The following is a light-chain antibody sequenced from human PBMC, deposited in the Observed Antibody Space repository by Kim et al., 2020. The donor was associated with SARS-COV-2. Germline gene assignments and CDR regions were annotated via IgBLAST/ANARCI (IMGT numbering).Light chain of an antibody. CDR1: SNNIGNQG. J-gene: IGLJ3*02. Sequence: QTATLNCTGNSNNIGNQGAAWLQQHQGHPPKLLSYRDNNRPSGISDRLSASRSGNTASLTITGLQPEDEADYFCSAWDNSLSVWVFGGGTQLTVL. V-gene: IGLV10-54*01. CDR2: RDN. CDR3: SAWDNSLSVWV.